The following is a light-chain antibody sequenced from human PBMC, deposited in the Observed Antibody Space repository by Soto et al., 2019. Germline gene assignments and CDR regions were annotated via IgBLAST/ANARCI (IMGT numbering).Light chain of an antibody. J-gene: IGKJ3*01. CDR1: QSIGNY. CDR3: QQSYSSAIFT. Sequence: DIQITPSPSFLSASVGDRGTITCRASQSIGNYLNWYQHKPGEAPKLLIYAASSLQSGVPSKFTGSGSGTDFTLTINFVKPEDFATYYCQQSYSSAIFTLGPGTNVDIK. CDR2: AAS. V-gene: IGKV1-39*01.